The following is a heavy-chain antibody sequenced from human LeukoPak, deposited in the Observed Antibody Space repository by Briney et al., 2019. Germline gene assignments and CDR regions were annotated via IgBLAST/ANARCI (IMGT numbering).Heavy chain of an antibody. CDR1: GFPFSSYT. V-gene: IGHV3-21*01. D-gene: IGHD3-10*01. CDR3: ARAKDGELLRPYYFDY. Sequence: GGSLRLSCAASGFPFSSYTMNWVRQAPGKGLEWVSSISSNSSYIYYVDSVKGRFTISRDNAKNSLFLQMNSLRAEDTAVYYCARAKDGELLRPYYFDYWGQGTLVTVSS. CDR2: ISSNSSYI. J-gene: IGHJ4*02.